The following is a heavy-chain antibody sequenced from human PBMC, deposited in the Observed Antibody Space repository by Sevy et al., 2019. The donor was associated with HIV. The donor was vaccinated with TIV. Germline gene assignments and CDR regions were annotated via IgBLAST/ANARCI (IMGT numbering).Heavy chain of an antibody. Sequence: ASVKVSCKASGGTFSSYAISWVRQAPGQGLEWMGGIIPIFGTANYAQKFQGRVTITADESTSTAYMELSSLRSEDTAVYYCASLTGEIVGATLLTQYYFDYWGQGTLVTVSS. CDR3: ASLTGEIVGATLLTQYYFDY. J-gene: IGHJ4*02. CDR2: IIPIFGTA. D-gene: IGHD1-26*01. CDR1: GGTFSSYA. V-gene: IGHV1-69*13.